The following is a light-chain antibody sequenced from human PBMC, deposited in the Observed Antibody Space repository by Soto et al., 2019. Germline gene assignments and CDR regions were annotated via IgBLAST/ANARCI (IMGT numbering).Light chain of an antibody. J-gene: IGKJ1*01. CDR3: QQYGSSPRT. Sequence: EIVLTQSPATLSLSPGERATLSCRASQSVSSYLAWSQQKPGQAPRLLSDDASSRATGIQDRCSGRGSGTDCTLTISRLEPEDVAVYYCQQYGSSPRTFGQGTKVDIK. CDR1: QSVSSY. CDR2: DAS. V-gene: IGKV3-20*01.